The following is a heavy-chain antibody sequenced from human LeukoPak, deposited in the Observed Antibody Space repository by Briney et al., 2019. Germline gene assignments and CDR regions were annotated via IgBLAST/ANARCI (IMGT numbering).Heavy chain of an antibody. J-gene: IGHJ4*02. V-gene: IGHV1-69*13. CDR1: GGTFSSYA. Sequence: ASVKVSCKASGGTFSSYAISWVRQAPGQGLEWMGGIIPIFGTANYAQKFQGRVTITADESTSTAYMELSSLRSEDTAVYYCVGGSSGYYYFDYWGQGTLVTVSS. CDR2: IIPIFGTA. CDR3: VGGSSGYYYFDY. D-gene: IGHD3-22*01.